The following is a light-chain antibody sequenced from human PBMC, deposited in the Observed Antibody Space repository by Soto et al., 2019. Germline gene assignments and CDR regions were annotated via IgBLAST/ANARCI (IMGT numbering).Light chain of an antibody. CDR1: SSDVGGYNY. CDR3: CSYAGSYTFCV. J-gene: IGLJ1*01. CDR2: DVS. Sequence: SALTQPGPGSGSPEQSVTLSCPGPSSDVGGYNYVSWSQPHPGKAPKLMVYDVSKGPSGVPDRFSGSKSGNTASLTISGLQAEDEADYYCCSYAGSYTFCVFGIGTKGTVL. V-gene: IGLV2-11*01.